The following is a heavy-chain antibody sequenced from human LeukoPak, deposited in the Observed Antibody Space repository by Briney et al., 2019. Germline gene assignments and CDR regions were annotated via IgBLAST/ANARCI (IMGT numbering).Heavy chain of an antibody. J-gene: IGHJ3*02. Sequence: GGSLRLSCAASGFTFSTYALSWVRQAPGKGLEWVSAISGSGGSTYYADSVKGRFTISRDNSKNTLYLQMNSLRAEDTAVYYCAKDPTIFGVVISIWGQGTMVTVSS. V-gene: IGHV3-23*01. CDR3: AKDPTIFGVVISI. CDR2: ISGSGGST. D-gene: IGHD3-3*01. CDR1: GFTFSTYA.